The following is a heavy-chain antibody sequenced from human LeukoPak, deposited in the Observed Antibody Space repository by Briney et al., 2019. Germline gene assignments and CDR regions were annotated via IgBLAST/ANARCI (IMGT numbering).Heavy chain of an antibody. V-gene: IGHV4-59*01. Sequence: PSETLSLTCTVSGGSISSYYWSWIRQPPGKGLEWIGYIYYSGSTNYNPSLKSRVTISVDTSKNQFSLKLSSVTAADTAVYYCARALQTTGYSSGWYYFDYWGQGTLVTVSS. D-gene: IGHD6-19*01. CDR2: IYYSGST. CDR3: ARALQTTGYSSGWYYFDY. CDR1: GGSISSYY. J-gene: IGHJ4*02.